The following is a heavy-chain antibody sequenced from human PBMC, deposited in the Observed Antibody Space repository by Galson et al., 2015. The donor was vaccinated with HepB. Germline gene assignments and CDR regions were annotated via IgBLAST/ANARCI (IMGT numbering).Heavy chain of an antibody. D-gene: IGHD1-7*01. Sequence: SLRLSCAASGFTFNRHAMAWVRQAPGKGLEWVSTILGGGYGTIGTYYADSVKGRFTISRDNSKNILYLQVDSLRAEDTAEYYCVKMSGRELRNYYFGYWGQGALVTVYS. CDR3: VKMSGRELRNYYFGY. CDR1: GFTFNRHA. J-gene: IGHJ4*02. CDR2: ILGGGYGTIGT. V-gene: IGHV3-23*01.